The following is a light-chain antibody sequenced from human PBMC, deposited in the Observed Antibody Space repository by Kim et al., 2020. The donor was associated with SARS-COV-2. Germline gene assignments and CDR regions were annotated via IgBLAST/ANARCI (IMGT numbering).Light chain of an antibody. CDR1: QYISSN. CDR2: GAS. Sequence: VSPEERVTLSCRASQYISSNLAWYQHKPGHAPRLLIHGASTRATGIPARFSGSGSGTDFTLTISSLQSEDFAVYYCQQYYNWPRTLDQGTKVDIK. J-gene: IGKJ1*01. CDR3: QQYYNWPRT. V-gene: IGKV3D-15*01.